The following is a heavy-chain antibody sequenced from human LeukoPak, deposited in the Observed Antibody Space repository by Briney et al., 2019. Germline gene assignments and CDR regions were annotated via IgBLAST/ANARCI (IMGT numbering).Heavy chain of an antibody. CDR3: ARDDYGGFDAFDV. CDR2: VSKSGSP. J-gene: IGHJ3*01. D-gene: IGHD4-23*01. V-gene: IGHV4-4*08. Sequence: SETLSLTCTVSGESITSHFWTWIRQAPGKGLEWVGYVSKSGSPNYNPSLQSRIAISVDTSKNQFFLKLTSMTAADTAVYFCARDDYGGFDAFDVWGQGTVVTVSS. CDR1: GESITSHF.